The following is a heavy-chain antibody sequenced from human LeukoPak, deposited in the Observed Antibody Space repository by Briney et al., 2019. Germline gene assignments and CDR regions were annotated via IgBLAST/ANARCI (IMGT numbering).Heavy chain of an antibody. Sequence: SETLSLTCTVSGGSISSSSYYWGWIRQPPGKGLEWIGSIYYSGSTYYNPSLKSRVTISVDTSKNQFSLKLSSVTAADTAVYYCARVRADIVVVTAILNYFDYWGQGTLVTVSS. CDR2: IYYSGST. CDR1: GGSISSSSYY. CDR3: ARVRADIVVVTAILNYFDY. J-gene: IGHJ4*02. V-gene: IGHV4-39*07. D-gene: IGHD2-21*02.